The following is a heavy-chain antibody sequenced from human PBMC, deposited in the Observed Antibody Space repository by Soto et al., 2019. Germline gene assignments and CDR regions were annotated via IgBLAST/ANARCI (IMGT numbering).Heavy chain of an antibody. CDR2: ISGSGGST. V-gene: IGHV3-23*01. Sequence: GGSLRLSCAASGFTFSSYAMSWVRQAPGKGLEWVSAISGSGGSTYYADSVKGRFTISRDNSKNTLYLQMNSLRAEDTAVYYCAKPVTMIVVVNYYFDYWGQGTLVTVSS. J-gene: IGHJ4*02. D-gene: IGHD3-22*01. CDR3: AKPVTMIVVVNYYFDY. CDR1: GFTFSSYA.